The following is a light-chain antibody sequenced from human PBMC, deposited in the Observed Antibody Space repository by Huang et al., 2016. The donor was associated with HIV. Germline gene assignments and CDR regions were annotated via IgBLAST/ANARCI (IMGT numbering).Light chain of an antibody. CDR1: QSILYSSTDKSY. V-gene: IGKV4-1*01. Sequence: DIVITQAPDFPAVFLGERATINFKFSQSILYSSTDKSYLAWYHQKPGQPPKLLIYWASTRESGVPDRFSGSGSGTDFTLTISSLQAEDVAVYYCQQYYSSPFTFGPGTKVDIK. J-gene: IGKJ3*01. CDR2: WAS. CDR3: QQYYSSPFT.